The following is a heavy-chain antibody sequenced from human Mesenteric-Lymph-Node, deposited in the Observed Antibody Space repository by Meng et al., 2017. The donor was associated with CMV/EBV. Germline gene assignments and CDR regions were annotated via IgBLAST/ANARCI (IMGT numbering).Heavy chain of an antibody. Sequence: LLGGGGDLVQPWGSLRLSCAASGFSFSSYAFNWVRQAPGKGLEWVSTISILADGTHYADSVKGRFTISRDNSKNTLYLQMNSLRVDDTAVYYCAKDYDSSRMYKGNWGQGTLVTVSS. V-gene: IGHV3-23*01. D-gene: IGHD3-22*01. CDR1: GFSFSSYA. J-gene: IGHJ4*02. CDR2: ISILADGT. CDR3: AKDYDSSRMYKGN.